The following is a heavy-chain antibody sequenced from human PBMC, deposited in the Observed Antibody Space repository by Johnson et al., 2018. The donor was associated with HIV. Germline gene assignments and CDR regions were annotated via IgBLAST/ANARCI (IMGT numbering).Heavy chain of an antibody. J-gene: IGHJ3*02. Sequence: VQLVESGGGLVQPGGSLRLSCAASGFAFTTYYMSWVRQAPGKGLEWVSAISCSGGSTYYADSVKGRFTISRDNSKNTLYLQMNSLRTWDTAVYYCARGGGCGGDCYSGYDAFDIWGQGTMVTVSS. CDR3: ARGGGCGGDCYSGYDAFDI. CDR1: GFAFTTYY. CDR2: ISCSGGST. D-gene: IGHD2-21*02. V-gene: IGHV3-23*04.